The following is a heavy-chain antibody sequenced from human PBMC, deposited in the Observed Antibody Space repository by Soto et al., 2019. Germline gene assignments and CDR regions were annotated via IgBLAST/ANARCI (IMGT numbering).Heavy chain of an antibody. J-gene: IGHJ6*02. CDR3: ASSRVTLWSYYYYYYGMDV. Sequence: PGESLKISCKGSGYSFTSYWIGWVRQMPGKGLEWMGIIYPGDSDTRYSPSFQGQVTISADKSISTAYLQWSSLKASDTAMYYCASSRVTLWSYYYYYYGMDVWGQGTTVTVSS. V-gene: IGHV5-51*01. CDR2: IYPGDSDT. D-gene: IGHD5-18*01. CDR1: GYSFTSYW.